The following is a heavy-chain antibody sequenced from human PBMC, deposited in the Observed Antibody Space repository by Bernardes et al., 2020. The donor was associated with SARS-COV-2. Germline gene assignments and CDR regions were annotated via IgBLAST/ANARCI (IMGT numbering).Heavy chain of an antibody. V-gene: IGHV5-51*01. CDR1: GYSFTSHW. J-gene: IGHJ3*02. CDR3: ARQRGGTIFLDAFDI. D-gene: IGHD3-9*01. Sequence: GESLKISCKGSGYSFTSHWIGWVRQMSGKGLEWMGTIYPGDSDSRYSPSFQGQVTISADKSISTAYLQWSSLKASDTAMYYCARQRGGTIFLDAFDIWGQGTMVTVSS. CDR2: IYPGDSDS.